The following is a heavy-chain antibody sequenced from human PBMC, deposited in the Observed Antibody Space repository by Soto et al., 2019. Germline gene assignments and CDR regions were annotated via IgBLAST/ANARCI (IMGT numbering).Heavy chain of an antibody. CDR2: IYYSGST. J-gene: IGHJ6*03. CDR3: ARVVASGYYTEHYYYYMDV. V-gene: IGHV4-59*01. CDR1: GGSISSYY. Sequence: SETLSVTCTVSGGSISSYYWSWIRQPPGKGLEWIGYIYYSGSTNYNPSLKSRVTISVDTSKDQFSLKLSSVTAADTAVYYCARVVASGYYTEHYYYYMDVWGKGTTVTVSS. D-gene: IGHD3-3*01.